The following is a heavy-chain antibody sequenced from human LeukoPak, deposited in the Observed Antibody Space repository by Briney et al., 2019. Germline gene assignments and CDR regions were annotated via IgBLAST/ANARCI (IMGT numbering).Heavy chain of an antibody. V-gene: IGHV3-30*02. CDR2: VRDDGSSQ. D-gene: IGHD3-9*01. Sequence: GGSLRLSCAASGFTFSRYSMNWVRQAPGKGLDWVAFVRDDGSSQKYAATVKGRFTTSRDNSKNTLWLQMNSLRAEDTAVYYCARLHYDVLTGPFDYWGQGTLVTVSS. CDR1: GFTFSRYS. J-gene: IGHJ4*02. CDR3: ARLHYDVLTGPFDY.